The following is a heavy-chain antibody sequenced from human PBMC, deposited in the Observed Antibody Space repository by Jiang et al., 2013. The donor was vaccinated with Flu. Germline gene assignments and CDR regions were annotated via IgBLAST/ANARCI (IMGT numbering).Heavy chain of an antibody. CDR2: IYYSGST. J-gene: IGHJ4*02. CDR3: VRQLSYYYYFDY. V-gene: IGHV4-59*08. D-gene: IGHD1-26*01. Sequence: EWIGYIYYSGSTNYNPSLKSRVTISVDTSKNQFSLKLSSVTAADTAVYYCVRQLSYYYYFDYWGQGTLVTVSS.